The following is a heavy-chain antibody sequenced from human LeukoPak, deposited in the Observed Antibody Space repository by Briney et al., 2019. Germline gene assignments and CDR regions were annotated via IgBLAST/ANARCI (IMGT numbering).Heavy chain of an antibody. CDR2: IIPILGIA. CDR1: GGTFSSYA. V-gene: IGHV1-69*04. J-gene: IGHJ4*02. Sequence: SVKVSCKASGGTFSSYAISWVRQAPGQGLEWMGRIIPILGIANYAQKFQDRVTITADKSTSTAYMELSSLRSEDTAVYYCARASYCSSTSCYPVDYWGQGTLVTVS. D-gene: IGHD2-2*01. CDR3: ARASYCSSTSCYPVDY.